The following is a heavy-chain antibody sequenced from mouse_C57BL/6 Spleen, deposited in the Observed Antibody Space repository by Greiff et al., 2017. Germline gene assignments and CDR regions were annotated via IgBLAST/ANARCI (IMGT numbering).Heavy chain of an antibody. J-gene: IGHJ2*01. V-gene: IGHV1-80*01. CDR3: ARVTWGIDY. CDR2: IYPGDGDT. Sequence: VQLQQSGAELVKPGASVKISCKASGYAFSSYWMHWVKQRPGQGLEWIGKIYPGDGDTNYNGKFKGKATLTADKSSSTAYMQLSSLTSEDSAVYFCARVTWGIDYWGQGTTLTVSA. CDR1: GYAFSSYW. D-gene: IGHD2-1*01.